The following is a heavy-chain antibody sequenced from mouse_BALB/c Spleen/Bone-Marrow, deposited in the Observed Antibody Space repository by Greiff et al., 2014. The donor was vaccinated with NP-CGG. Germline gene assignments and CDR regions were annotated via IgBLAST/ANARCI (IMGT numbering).Heavy chain of an antibody. J-gene: IGHJ4*01. CDR3: ARITTATGAMDY. Sequence: VQVVESGPGLVSPSQSLSITCTVSGFSLTNYGVHWVRQPPGKGLEWLGVIWADGSTNYNSALMSRLSISKGNSKSQVFFKMNSLQTDDTAMYYCARITTATGAMDYWGQGTSVTVSS. D-gene: IGHD1-2*01. V-gene: IGHV2-9*02. CDR2: IWADGST. CDR1: GFSLTNYG.